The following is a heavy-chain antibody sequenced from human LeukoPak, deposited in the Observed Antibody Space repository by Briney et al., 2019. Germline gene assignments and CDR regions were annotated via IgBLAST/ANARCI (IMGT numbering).Heavy chain of an antibody. Sequence: SETLSLTCAVYGGSFSGYYWSWFRQPPGKGLEWIVEFNHSGSTNYNPSLKSRVTISVDTSKNQFSLKLTSVTAADTAVYYCARGDIAVAATDYWGQGALVTVSS. CDR1: GGSFSGYY. D-gene: IGHD6-19*01. V-gene: IGHV4-34*01. CDR3: ARGDIAVAATDY. CDR2: FNHSGST. J-gene: IGHJ4*02.